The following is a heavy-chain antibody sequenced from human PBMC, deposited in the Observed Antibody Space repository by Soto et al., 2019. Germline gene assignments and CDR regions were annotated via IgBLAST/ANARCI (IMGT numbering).Heavy chain of an antibody. D-gene: IGHD2-2*01. CDR1: GYTFTTYG. J-gene: IGHJ6*02. CDR2: ISAYNGNT. Sequence: QVQLVQPGAEVKKSGASVKVSCKASGYTFTTYGITWVRQAPGQGREWMGWISAYNGNTNYAQKLQGRVTMTTDTSTSTAYMELRSLRSDDTAVYYCARDVIPALNYYYYGLDVWGQGTTVTVSS. V-gene: IGHV1-18*01. CDR3: ARDVIPALNYYYYGLDV.